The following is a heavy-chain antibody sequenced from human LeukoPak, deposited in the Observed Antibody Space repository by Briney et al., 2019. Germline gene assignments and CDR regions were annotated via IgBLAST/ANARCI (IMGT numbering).Heavy chain of an antibody. Sequence: SETLSLTCAVSGYSISSGYYWGWIRQPPGEGLEWIGSIYHSGSTYYNPSLKSRVTISVDTSKNQFSLKLSSVTAADTAVYYCARSCSSTSCSAWAFDYWGQGTLVTVSS. CDR1: GYSISSGYY. D-gene: IGHD2-2*01. CDR2: IYHSGST. V-gene: IGHV4-38-2*01. CDR3: ARSCSSTSCSAWAFDY. J-gene: IGHJ4*02.